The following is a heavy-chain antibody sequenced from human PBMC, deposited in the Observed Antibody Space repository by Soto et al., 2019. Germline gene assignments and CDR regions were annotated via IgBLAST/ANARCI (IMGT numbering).Heavy chain of an antibody. CDR1: GGAFNGYY. CDR2: INHSGTV. V-gene: IGHV4-34*01. J-gene: IGHJ4*02. CDR3: AGGGAALVRGSMGGFDY. Sequence: QVHLQQWGAGLLKPSETLSLTCAVNGGAFNGYYWTWIRQSPGKGLQWIGEINHSGTVDYNPSLKSRVTLGIETAKKGFSLTLTSVTGGDTAVYYCAGGGAALVRGSMGGFDYWGQGTLVTVSS. D-gene: IGHD3-10*01.